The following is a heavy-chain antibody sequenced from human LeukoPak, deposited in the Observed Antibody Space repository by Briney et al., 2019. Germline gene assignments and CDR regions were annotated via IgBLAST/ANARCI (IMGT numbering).Heavy chain of an antibody. CDR2: ISGSGSNT. V-gene: IGHV3-23*01. D-gene: IGHD6-13*01. Sequence: GGSLRLSCAASGFTFSSYAMSWVRQAPGKGLEWVSGISGSGSNTYYADSVKGRFTISRDNSKNTLYLQLNSLRAEDTALYFCVKCITELGTCYFDNWGQGTLVTVSS. J-gene: IGHJ4*02. CDR1: GFTFSSYA. CDR3: VKCITELGTCYFDN.